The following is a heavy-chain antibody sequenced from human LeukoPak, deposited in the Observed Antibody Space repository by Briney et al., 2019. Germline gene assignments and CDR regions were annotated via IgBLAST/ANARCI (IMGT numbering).Heavy chain of an antibody. J-gene: IGHJ4*02. CDR3: ARRGIEAGAVSAFDY. CDR2: IYYSGST. D-gene: IGHD6-13*01. V-gene: IGHV4-59*08. Sequence: SETLSLTCTVSGGSISSYYWSWIRQFPGKGLEWIGYIYYSGSTNYSPSLKSRLTISVDMSKNQFSLKLSSVTAADTAVYYCARRGIEAGAVSAFDYWGQGTLVTVSS. CDR1: GGSISSYY.